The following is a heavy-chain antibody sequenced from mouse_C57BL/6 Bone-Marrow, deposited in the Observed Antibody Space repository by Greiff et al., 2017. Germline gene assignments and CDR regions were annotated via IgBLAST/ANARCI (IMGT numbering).Heavy chain of an antibody. Sequence: VQLQQSGAELVRPGASVKLSCTASGFNIKDDYMHWVKQRPEQGLEWIGWIDPENGDTESASKFQGKATITDDTSSNTAYLQLSSLTSEDTAVYYCTTGSLYYYAMDYWGQGTSVTVSS. CDR3: TTGSLYYYAMDY. CDR2: IDPENGDT. V-gene: IGHV14-4*01. CDR1: GFNIKDDY. J-gene: IGHJ4*01. D-gene: IGHD6-5*01.